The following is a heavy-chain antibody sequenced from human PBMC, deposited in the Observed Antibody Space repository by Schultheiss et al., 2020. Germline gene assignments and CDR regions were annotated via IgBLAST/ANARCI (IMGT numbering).Heavy chain of an antibody. V-gene: IGHV3-23*01. Sequence: GSLRLSCAASGFTFSSYAMSWVRQAPGKGLEWVSAISGSGGSTYYADSVKGRFTISRDNSKNTLYLQMNSLRAEDTAVYYCAKDQTPKYDFWSENWFDPWGQGTLVTVSS. CDR2: ISGSGGST. J-gene: IGHJ5*02. CDR3: AKDQTPKYDFWSENWFDP. CDR1: GFTFSSYA. D-gene: IGHD3-3*01.